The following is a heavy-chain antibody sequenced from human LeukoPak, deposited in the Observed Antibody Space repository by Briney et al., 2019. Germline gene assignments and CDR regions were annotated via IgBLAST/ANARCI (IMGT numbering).Heavy chain of an antibody. CDR2: IYTSGST. Sequence: SETLSLTCTVSGGSISSGSYYWSWIRQPAGKGLEWIGRIYTSGSTNYNPSLKSRVTISVDTSKNQFSLKLSSVTAADTAMYYCARDAYNWNDGNAFDIWGQGTMVTVSS. CDR3: ARDAYNWNDGNAFDI. V-gene: IGHV4-61*02. CDR1: GGSISSGSYY. D-gene: IGHD1-1*01. J-gene: IGHJ3*02.